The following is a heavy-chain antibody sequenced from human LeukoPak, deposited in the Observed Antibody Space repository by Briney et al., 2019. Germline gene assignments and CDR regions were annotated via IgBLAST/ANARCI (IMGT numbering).Heavy chain of an antibody. CDR3: ASIASRKQLVDY. V-gene: IGHV3-48*03. Sequence: SGGSLRLSCAASGFTFSSYEMNWVRQAPGKGLEWVSYISSSGSTIYYADSVKGRFTIARDNDKSSVYLQTNSLRAEDTAVYYCASIASRKQLVDYWGQGTLVTVSS. D-gene: IGHD6-13*01. J-gene: IGHJ4*02. CDR2: ISSSGSTI. CDR1: GFTFSSYE.